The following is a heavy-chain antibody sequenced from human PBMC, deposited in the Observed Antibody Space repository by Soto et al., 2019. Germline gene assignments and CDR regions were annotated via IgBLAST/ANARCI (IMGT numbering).Heavy chain of an antibody. CDR1: GFIFTNYW. V-gene: IGHV3-7*01. CDR3: ARVRPGDEGAFFDC. Sequence: EVQLVESGGGLVQPGGSLRLSCAASGFIFTNYWMTWVRQPPGKGLEWVASVKDDGAAQYYVDSVKGRLIISRDNSKNTVYLHMNGLGGEDMGFYCCARVRPGDEGAFFDCWGQGALVTVSS. J-gene: IGHJ4*02. D-gene: IGHD7-27*01. CDR2: VKDDGAAQ.